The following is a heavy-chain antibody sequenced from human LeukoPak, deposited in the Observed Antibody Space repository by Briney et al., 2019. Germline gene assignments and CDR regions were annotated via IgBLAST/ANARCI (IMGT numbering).Heavy chain of an antibody. CDR1: GLTFSSHE. CDR3: AREGYSPY. Sequence: GGSLRLSCAASGLTFSSHEMNWVRQAPGKGLEWVSYISRSGSTIYYAHSVKCRFTISRDNAKNSLYLQMNSLRAEDTAVYYCAREGYSPYWGQGTLVTVSS. J-gene: IGHJ4*02. CDR2: ISRSGSTI. V-gene: IGHV3-48*03. D-gene: IGHD6-13*01.